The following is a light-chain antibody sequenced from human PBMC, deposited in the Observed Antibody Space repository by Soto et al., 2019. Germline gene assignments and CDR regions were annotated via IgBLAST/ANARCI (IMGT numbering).Light chain of an antibody. CDR2: GAS. V-gene: IGKV3-11*01. CDR3: QQRHMWPIT. J-gene: IGKJ5*01. CDR1: QSVSIY. Sequence: EIVLTQSTATLSLSPGERATLSFRASQSVSIYLAWYQQKPGQTPRLLISGASTRATGIPVRFSGSGSGTEFTLTISSLEPEDSAVYYCQQRHMWPITFGQGTRLEI.